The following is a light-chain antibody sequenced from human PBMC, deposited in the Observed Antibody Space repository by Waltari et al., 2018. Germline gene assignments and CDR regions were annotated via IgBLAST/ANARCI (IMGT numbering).Light chain of an antibody. CDR2: AAS. CDR1: QNIRNN. J-gene: IGKJ1*01. CDR3: QQSSGTPPRT. V-gene: IGKV1-39*01. Sequence: DIQMTQSPPSLSASIGDRVTITCRASQNIRNNLNWYQQKPGKAPKLLIYAASNLQRGVPSRFSCSGSGTYFTLTILSLEPDDFATYYCQQSSGTPPRTFGQGTKVDIK.